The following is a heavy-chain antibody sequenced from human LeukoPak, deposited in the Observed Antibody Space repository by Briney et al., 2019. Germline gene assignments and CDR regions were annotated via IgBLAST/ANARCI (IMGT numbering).Heavy chain of an antibody. CDR2: ISYDGSNK. Sequence: GGSLRLSCAASGFTFSSYGMHWVRQAPGKGLEWVAVISYDGSNKYYADSVKGRFTISRDNSKNTLYLQTNSLRAEDTAVYYCAKDSVSLDTAMVPIDYWGQGTLVTVSS. CDR1: GFTFSSYG. V-gene: IGHV3-30*18. J-gene: IGHJ4*02. CDR3: AKDSVSLDTAMVPIDY. D-gene: IGHD5-18*01.